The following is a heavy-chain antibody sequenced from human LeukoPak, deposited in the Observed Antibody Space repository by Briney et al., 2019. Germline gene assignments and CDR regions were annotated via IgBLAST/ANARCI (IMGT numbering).Heavy chain of an antibody. D-gene: IGHD1-26*01. Sequence: GESLRLSCVASGFSITTSWIHWVRQAPGRGLVWVSRVNPSGSSTNYADFVKGRFTISRDSARNTVYLQMNSLRADDSAVYYCARGNTGSSGLWDSWGQGTLVTVSS. CDR3: ARGNTGSSGLWDS. CDR1: GFSITTSW. J-gene: IGHJ4*02. V-gene: IGHV3-74*01. CDR2: VNPSGSST.